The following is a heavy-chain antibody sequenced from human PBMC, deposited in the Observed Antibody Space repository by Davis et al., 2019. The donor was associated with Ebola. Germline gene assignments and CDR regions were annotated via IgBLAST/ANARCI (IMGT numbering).Heavy chain of an antibody. CDR2: VNPGGGTT. CDR1: GHTFSDFF. J-gene: IGHJ5*02. V-gene: IGHV1-46*01. Sequence: ASVKVSCKASGHTFSDFFMHWIRQAPGQGLEWMGLVNPGGGTTTSAQKFRGRLTMTSDTSTNTVYMELTSLASEDTAVYYCGRSRVIGTTFWFDPWGQGTLVTVSS. CDR3: GRSRVIGTTFWFDP. D-gene: IGHD1-7*01.